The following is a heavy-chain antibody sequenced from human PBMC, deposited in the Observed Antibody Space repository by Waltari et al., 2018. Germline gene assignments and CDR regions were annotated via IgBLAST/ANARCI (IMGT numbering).Heavy chain of an antibody. V-gene: IGHV1-69*01. CDR1: GGTFSSYA. CDR3: ARDATASSSWSQAGWFDP. J-gene: IGHJ5*02. Sequence: QVQLVQSGAEVKKPGSSVKVSCKASGGTFSSYAISWVRQAPGQGLEWMGGIIPIFGTANDAQKVQGRVTITADESTSTAYMELRSLRSDDTAVYYCARDATASSSWSQAGWFDPWGQGTLVTVSS. D-gene: IGHD6-13*01. CDR2: IIPIFGTA.